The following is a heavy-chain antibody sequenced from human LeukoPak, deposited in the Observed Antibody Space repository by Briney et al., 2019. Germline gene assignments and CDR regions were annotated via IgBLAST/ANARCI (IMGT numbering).Heavy chain of an antibody. J-gene: IGHJ4*02. CDR2: ISADGGST. V-gene: IGHV3-43*02. Sequence: GGSLRLSCVASGLTFHDYAMHWVRQAPGKGPEWVSLISADGGSTFYADSVRGRFSISRDNSKNSLYLQMNSLRTEDTAMYYCAKESGKFDYWGQGTLVAVSS. CDR3: AKESGKFDY. CDR1: GLTFHDYA.